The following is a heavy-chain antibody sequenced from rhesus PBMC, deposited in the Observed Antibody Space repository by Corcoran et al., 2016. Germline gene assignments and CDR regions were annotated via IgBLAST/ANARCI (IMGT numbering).Heavy chain of an antibody. CDR2: IYGSRGST. CDR1: GGSISDSYY. V-gene: IGHV4S7*01. D-gene: IGHD5-24*01. CDR3: ARDRVQWGFDY. Sequence: QVQLQESGPGLVKPSETLSLTCAVSGGSISDSYYWNWIRQPPGKGLEGIGNIYGSRGSTYYNPPLKGGVTISKDTSKNQFSLKLSSVTAADTAVYYCARDRVQWGFDYWGQGVLVTVSS. J-gene: IGHJ4*01.